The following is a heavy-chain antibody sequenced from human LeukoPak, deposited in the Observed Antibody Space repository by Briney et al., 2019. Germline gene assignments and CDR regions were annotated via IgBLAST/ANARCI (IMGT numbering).Heavy chain of an antibody. Sequence: ASVTVSCKASGYTFTVFYMHWVRQAPGQGLEWMGWINPHSGGTNYAQNFQGRVTMTRDTSISTAYMELSRLRSDDTAVYYCARETDTQFRSFDLWGRGTLVTVSS. D-gene: IGHD6-19*01. CDR3: ARETDTQFRSFDL. J-gene: IGHJ2*01. CDR2: INPHSGGT. CDR1: GYTFTVFY. V-gene: IGHV1-2*02.